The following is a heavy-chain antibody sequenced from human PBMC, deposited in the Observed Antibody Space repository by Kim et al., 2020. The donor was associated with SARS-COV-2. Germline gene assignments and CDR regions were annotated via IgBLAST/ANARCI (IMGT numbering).Heavy chain of an antibody. CDR3: AKVSGPCCSSTSCYYYYGMDV. V-gene: IGHV3-33*06. J-gene: IGHJ6*02. D-gene: IGHD2-2*01. Sequence: GGSLRLSCAASGFTFSSYGMHWVRQAPGKGLEWVAVIWYDGSNKYYADSVKGRFTISRDNSKNTLYLQMNSLRAEDTAVYYCAKVSGPCCSSTSCYYYYGMDVWGQGTTVTVSS. CDR2: IWYDGSNK. CDR1: GFTFSSYG.